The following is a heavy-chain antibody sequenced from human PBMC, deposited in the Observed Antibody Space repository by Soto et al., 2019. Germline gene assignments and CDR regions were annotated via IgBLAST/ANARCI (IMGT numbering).Heavy chain of an antibody. CDR1: GFTFSSYA. J-gene: IGHJ3*02. D-gene: IGHD1-1*01. CDR2: MSGSGGST. CDR3: AKGLCGGYSPFDI. V-gene: IGHV3-23*01. Sequence: GGSLRLSCAASGFTFSSYAMSWVRQAPGKGLEWVSVMSGSGGSTYYADSVKGRFTISRDNSKNTPYLQMNSLRAEDTAVYYFAKGLCGGYSPFDIWGQGTMVTVSS.